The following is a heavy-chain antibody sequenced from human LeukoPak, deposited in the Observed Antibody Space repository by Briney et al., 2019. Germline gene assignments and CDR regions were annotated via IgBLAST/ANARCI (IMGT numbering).Heavy chain of an antibody. V-gene: IGHV4-34*01. J-gene: IGHJ6*03. CDR2: INHSGST. D-gene: IGHD6-13*01. CDR1: GGSFSGYY. CDR3: ARGVGSSWYYYYYMDV. Sequence: SETLSLTCAVYGGSFSGYYWSWIRQPPGKGLGWIGEINHSGSTNYNPSLKSRVTISVDTSKNQFSLKLSSATAADTAVYYCARGVGSSWYYYYYMDVWGKGTTVTVSS.